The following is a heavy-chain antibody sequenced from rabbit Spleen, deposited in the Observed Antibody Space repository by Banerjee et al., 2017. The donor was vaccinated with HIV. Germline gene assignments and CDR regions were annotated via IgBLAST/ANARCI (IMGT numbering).Heavy chain of an antibody. J-gene: IGHJ4*01. CDR2: IYPITETT. CDR1: GFTISGYW. V-gene: IGHV1S7*01. Sequence: QQLEESGGGLVKPGGTLTLTCKASGFTISGYWMNWVRQAPGKGLEWIGIIYPITETTYYANWVNGRFTISSDNAQNTVDLQMNSLTAADTATYFCAREDVGGSVSLWGPGTLVTVS. D-gene: IGHD1-1*01. CDR3: AREDVGGSVSL.